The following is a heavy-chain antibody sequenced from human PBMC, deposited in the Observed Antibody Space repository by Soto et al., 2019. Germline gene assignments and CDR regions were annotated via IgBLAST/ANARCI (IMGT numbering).Heavy chain of an antibody. CDR3: GRGRSGQIVVFY. CDR2: IGPESGAT. CDR1: GYTFTGPY. D-gene: IGHD5-12*01. Sequence: ASVKVSCKASGYTFTGPYIHWVRQAPEQGPEWMGEIGPESGATRYAQKFQGRVTMTMDMSITTVYMELSNLSPDDTAVYYCGRGRSGQIVVFYWGQGTPVTVS. J-gene: IGHJ4*02. V-gene: IGHV1-2*02.